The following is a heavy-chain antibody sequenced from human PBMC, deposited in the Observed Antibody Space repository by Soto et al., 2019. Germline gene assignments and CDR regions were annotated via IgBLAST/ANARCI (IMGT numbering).Heavy chain of an antibody. Sequence: PGGSLRLSCAASGFTFTRYSMNWVCQAPGKGLEWVSSISSTTNYIYCGDSMKGRFTISRDNAKNSLYLEMNSLRAEDTAVYYCARESEDLTSNFDYWGQGTLFTAPQ. V-gene: IGHV3-21*06. J-gene: IGHJ4*02. CDR1: GFTFTRYS. CDR2: ISSTTNYI. CDR3: ARESEDLTSNFDY.